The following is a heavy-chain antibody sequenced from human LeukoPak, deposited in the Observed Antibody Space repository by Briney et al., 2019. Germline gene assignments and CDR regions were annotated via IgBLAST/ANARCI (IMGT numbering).Heavy chain of an antibody. CDR3: ARDGGATFDY. J-gene: IGHJ4*02. CDR2: IYSDGST. CDR1: GFTVSSNY. V-gene: IGHV3-53*01. Sequence: GGSLRLSCEASGFTVSSNYMSWVRQAPGKGLEWVSVIYSDGSTYYADSVKGRFTISRDSSKNTLYLQMNSLRAEDTAVYYCARDGGATFDYWGQGTLVTVSS. D-gene: IGHD1-26*01.